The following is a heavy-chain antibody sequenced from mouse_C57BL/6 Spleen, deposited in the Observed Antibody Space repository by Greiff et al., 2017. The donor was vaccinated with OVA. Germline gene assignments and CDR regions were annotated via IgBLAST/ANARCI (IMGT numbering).Heavy chain of an antibody. V-gene: IGHV5-4*03. Sequence: EVKLVESGGGLVKPGGSLKLSCAASGFTFSSYAMSWVRQTPEKRLEWVATISDGGSYTYYPDNVKGRFTISRDNANNNLYLQMSHLKSEDTAMYYCARHGSSPRYFDYWGQGTTLTVSS. J-gene: IGHJ2*01. D-gene: IGHD1-1*01. CDR3: ARHGSSPRYFDY. CDR1: GFTFSSYA. CDR2: ISDGGSYT.